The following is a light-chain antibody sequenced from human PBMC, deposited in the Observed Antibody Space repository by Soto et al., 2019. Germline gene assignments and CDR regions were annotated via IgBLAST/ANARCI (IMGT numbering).Light chain of an antibody. Sequence: AIQMTQSPSSLSASVGDRVTITCRASQAIRSDLGWYQQKPGKAPKLLIYSASSLQSGVPSRFSGSGSGTDFTLTISSLQPEDFATYYCLQAYNYPWTFGQGTKVDIK. CDR1: QAIRSD. V-gene: IGKV1-6*01. CDR3: LQAYNYPWT. CDR2: SAS. J-gene: IGKJ1*01.